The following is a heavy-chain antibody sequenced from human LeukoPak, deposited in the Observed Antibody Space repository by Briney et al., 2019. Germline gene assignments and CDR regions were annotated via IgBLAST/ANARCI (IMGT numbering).Heavy chain of an antibody. V-gene: IGHV3-21*01. D-gene: IGHD5-12*01. CDR3: AYTSGYDFSSYYYYYMDV. Sequence: GGSLRLSCAASGFIFSSYSMNWVRQAPGKGLEWVSSISSGSSYIYYADSVKVRFTISRDNAKNSLYLQMNSLSPEDTAVYYCAYTSGYDFSSYYYYYMDVWGKGTTVTVSS. CDR1: GFIFSSYS. CDR2: ISSGSSYI. J-gene: IGHJ6*03.